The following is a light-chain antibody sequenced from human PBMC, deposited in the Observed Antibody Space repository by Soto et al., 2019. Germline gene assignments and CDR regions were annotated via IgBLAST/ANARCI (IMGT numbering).Light chain of an antibody. CDR2: DVS. V-gene: IGLV2-14*01. CDR1: SSGVGGYNY. CDR3: NSYTSSSTLPYV. J-gene: IGLJ1*01. Sequence: QSALTQPASVSGSPGQSITISCTGTSSGVGGYNYVSWYQQHPGKAPKVMIYDVSNRPSGVSNRFSGSKSGNTASLTISGLQAEDEADYYCNSYTSSSTLPYVFGTGTKLTVL.